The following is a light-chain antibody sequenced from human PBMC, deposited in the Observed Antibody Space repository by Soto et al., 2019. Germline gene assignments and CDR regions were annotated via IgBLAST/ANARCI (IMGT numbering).Light chain of an antibody. CDR1: TSNIGNHY. J-gene: IGLJ2*01. V-gene: IGLV1-51*01. CDR3: GTWDSSLSAVV. Sequence: QSVLTQPPSVSAAPGQTVTISCSGSTSNIGNHYVSWYQHLPGTAPKLVIYDNNKRPSEIPDRFSASKSGTSATLAITGLQTGDEADFYCGTWDSSLSAVVFGGGTKLTVL. CDR2: DNN.